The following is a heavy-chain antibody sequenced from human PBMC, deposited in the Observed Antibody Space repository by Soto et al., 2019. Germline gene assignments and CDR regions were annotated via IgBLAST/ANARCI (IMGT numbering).Heavy chain of an antibody. Sequence: AASVKVSCKASGYTFTSYYMHWVRQAPGQGLEWMGIINPSGGSTSYAQKFQGRVTMTRDTSTSTVYMELSSLRSEDTAVYYCARDLSEGYYYDSSGYYSEAFDIWGQGTMVTVSS. J-gene: IGHJ3*02. D-gene: IGHD3-22*01. V-gene: IGHV1-46*01. CDR3: ARDLSEGYYYDSSGYYSEAFDI. CDR2: INPSGGST. CDR1: GYTFTSYY.